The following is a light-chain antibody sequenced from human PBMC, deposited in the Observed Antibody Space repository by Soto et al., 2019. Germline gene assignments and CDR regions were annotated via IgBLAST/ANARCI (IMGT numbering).Light chain of an antibody. CDR1: QTVRNNY. CDR2: DAS. V-gene: IGKV3-20*01. J-gene: IGKJ4*01. CDR3: QQFSSYPLT. Sequence: VLTQSPGTLSLSPGERATLSCRSSQTVRNNYLAWYQQKPGQAPRLMIYDASSRATGIPDRFSGGGSGTDCTLTISRLEPEDVAVYYCQQFSSYPLTLGGGTKVDI.